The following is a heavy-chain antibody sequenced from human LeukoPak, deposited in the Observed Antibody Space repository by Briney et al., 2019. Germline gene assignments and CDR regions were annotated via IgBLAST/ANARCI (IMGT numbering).Heavy chain of an antibody. J-gene: IGHJ6*03. V-gene: IGHV3-74*01. CDR1: GFTFSSYW. Sequence: GGSLRLSCVASGFTFSSYWMHWVRQAPGKWLVWVSLINSDGSSTSYADSVKGRLTISRDNAKNTMYLQMNSLRAEYTAVYYCARDRALRYFDWLFHANYYCYMDVWGKGTTVTISS. D-gene: IGHD3-9*01. CDR3: ARDRALRYFDWLFHANYYCYMDV. CDR2: INSDGSST.